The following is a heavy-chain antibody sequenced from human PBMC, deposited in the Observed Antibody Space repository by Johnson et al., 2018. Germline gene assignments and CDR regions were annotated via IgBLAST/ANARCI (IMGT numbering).Heavy chain of an antibody. CDR2: ISSTSSYI. CDR1: GFTFSSYS. CDR3: ATLSSGGIDY. D-gene: IGHD3-22*01. Sequence: VELVESGGGLAKPGESLRLSCEASGFTFSSYSMNWVRQAPGKGLEWVSSISSTSSYIYYADSVKGRFTISRDNARNSLYLQMNSLRAEDTAVYYCATLSSGGIDYWGQGTLVTVSS. J-gene: IGHJ4*02. V-gene: IGHV3-21*01.